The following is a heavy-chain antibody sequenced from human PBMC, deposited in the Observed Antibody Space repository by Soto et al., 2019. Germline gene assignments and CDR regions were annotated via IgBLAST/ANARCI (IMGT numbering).Heavy chain of an antibody. J-gene: IGHJ6*02. CDR3: ARELGYCSSTSCYKGYYGMDV. CDR1: GFTFSSYG. D-gene: IGHD2-2*02. CDR2: IWYDGSNK. Sequence: GGSLRLSCAASGFTFSSYGMHWVRQAPGKGLEWVAVIWYDGSNKYYADSVKGRFIISRDNSKNTLYLQMNSLRAEDTAVYYCARELGYCSSTSCYKGYYGMDVWGPGTTVAVSS. V-gene: IGHV3-33*01.